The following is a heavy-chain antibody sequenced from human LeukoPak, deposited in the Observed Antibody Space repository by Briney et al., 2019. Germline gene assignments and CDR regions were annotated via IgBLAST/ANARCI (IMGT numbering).Heavy chain of an antibody. D-gene: IGHD4-17*01. CDR1: GYSFTDYY. V-gene: IGHV1-2*02. CDR2: INPNSGGT. J-gene: IGHJ6*03. CDR3: ARARRGSMTTVTARRGYYYMDV. Sequence: ASVTVSCTASGYSFTDYYMHWVRQAPGQGLEWMGWINPNSGGTNYAQKFQGRVTMTRDTSISAAYMELSRLRSDDTAVYYCARARRGSMTTVTARRGYYYMDVWGKGTTVTVSS.